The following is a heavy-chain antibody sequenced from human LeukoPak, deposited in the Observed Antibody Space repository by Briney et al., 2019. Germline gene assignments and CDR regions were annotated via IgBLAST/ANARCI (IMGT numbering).Heavy chain of an antibody. CDR2: IYYSGST. CDR1: GGSISSYY. Sequence: SETLSLTCTVSGGSISSYYWSWIRQPPGKGLEWIGYIYYSGSTIYNPSLKSRVTISVDTSKNQFSLKLSSVTAADTAVYYCARGIAARPGWFDPWGQGTLVTVSS. D-gene: IGHD6-6*01. CDR3: ARGIAARPGWFDP. V-gene: IGHV4-59*01. J-gene: IGHJ5*02.